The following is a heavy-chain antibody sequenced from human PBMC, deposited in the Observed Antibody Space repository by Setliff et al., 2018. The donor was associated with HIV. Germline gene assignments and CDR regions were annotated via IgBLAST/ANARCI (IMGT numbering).Heavy chain of an antibody. CDR3: ARGYCGGDCYSSD. Sequence: SETLSLTCTISGGSINSGGHYWSWVRQPPGKGLEWVGHVHHGGGAKYNPFLKSRLMLSLDTSNNQFSLRLSFVTAADTALYYCARGYCGGDCYSSDWGQGTLVTVS. CDR1: GGSINSGGHY. CDR2: VHHGGGA. D-gene: IGHD2-21*02. J-gene: IGHJ4*02. V-gene: IGHV4-31*03.